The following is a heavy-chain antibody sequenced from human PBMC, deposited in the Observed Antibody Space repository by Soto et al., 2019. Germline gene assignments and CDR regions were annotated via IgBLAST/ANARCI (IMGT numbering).Heavy chain of an antibody. J-gene: IGHJ4*02. CDR1: GFTFSSYA. CDR2: ISGSGGST. Sequence: GGSLRLSCAASGFTFSSYAMSWVRQAPGKGLEWVSAISGSGGSTYYADSVKGRFTISRDNSKNTLYLQMNSLRAEDKAVYYCAKDGEPSSHKLIVVVTAIPPYFDYWGQGTLVTVSS. D-gene: IGHD2-21*02. V-gene: IGHV3-23*01. CDR3: AKDGEPSSHKLIVVVTAIPPYFDY.